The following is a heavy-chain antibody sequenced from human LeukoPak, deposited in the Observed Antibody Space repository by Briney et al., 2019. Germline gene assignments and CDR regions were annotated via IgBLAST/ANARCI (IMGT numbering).Heavy chain of an antibody. V-gene: IGHV3-48*01. J-gene: IGHJ4*02. D-gene: IGHD5-18*01. CDR3: AREDTAMGYQYYFDY. Sequence: GGSLRLSCAASGFTFSSYSMNWVRQAPGKGLEWVSYISSSSSTIYYADSVKGRFTISRDNAKNSLYLQMNSLRAEDTAVYYCAREDTAMGYQYYFDYWGQGTLVTVSS. CDR2: ISSSSSTI. CDR1: GFTFSSYS.